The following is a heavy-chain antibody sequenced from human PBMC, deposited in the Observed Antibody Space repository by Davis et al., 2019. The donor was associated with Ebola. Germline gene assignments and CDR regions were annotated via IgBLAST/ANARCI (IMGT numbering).Heavy chain of an antibody. CDR1: GFTFSDHY. Sequence: GESLKISCAASGFTFSDHYMSWIRQAPGKGLEWISYISSSTYTKYADSVKGRFTISRDNAKNSLYRQMNSLRAEDTAVYYRAGEARYCSGGSCYRHYYFDYWGQGTLVTVSS. CDR3: AGEARYCSGGSCYRHYYFDY. D-gene: IGHD2-15*01. CDR2: ISSSTYT. J-gene: IGHJ4*02. V-gene: IGHV3-11*06.